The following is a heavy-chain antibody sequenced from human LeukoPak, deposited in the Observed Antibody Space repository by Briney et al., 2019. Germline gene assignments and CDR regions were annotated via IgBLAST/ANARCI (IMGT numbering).Heavy chain of an antibody. Sequence: PSETLSLTCAVDGGSFSGYYWSWIRQPPGKGLEWIGEINHSGSTNYNPSLKSRVTISVDTSKKQFSLRLRAVTAADTAVYYCARELDSGSHGGYFDYWGQGTLVTVSS. CDR1: GGSFSGYY. CDR3: ARELDSGSHGGYFDY. J-gene: IGHJ4*02. CDR2: INHSGST. D-gene: IGHD1-26*01. V-gene: IGHV4-34*01.